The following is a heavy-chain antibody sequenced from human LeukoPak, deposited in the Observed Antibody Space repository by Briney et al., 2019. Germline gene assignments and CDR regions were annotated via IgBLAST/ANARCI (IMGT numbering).Heavy chain of an antibody. V-gene: IGHV3-21*01. CDR2: ISGSSFNYI. Sequence: GGSLRLSCAASGFIFSAYNMVWVRQAPGKGLEWVAHISGSSFNYINYADSVKGRFTVSRDNARNSLYLQMNSLRVEDTAVYYCARGDDYLPFDHWGQGNLVTVSS. CDR1: GFIFSAYN. CDR3: ARGDDYLPFDH. J-gene: IGHJ5*02. D-gene: IGHD2/OR15-2a*01.